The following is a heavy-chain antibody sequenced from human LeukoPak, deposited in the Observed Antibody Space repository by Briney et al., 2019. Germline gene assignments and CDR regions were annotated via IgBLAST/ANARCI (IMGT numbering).Heavy chain of an antibody. V-gene: IGHV3-23*01. D-gene: IGHD1-26*01. CDR3: VTFRGATDHYYYHMDV. CDR1: GFTFKIYA. J-gene: IGHJ6*03. Sequence: GSLKLSWAASGFTFKIYAITLVRQAPGEGLEGDAGISGRGGYIYSADALNGRFTISRDNSKNTVYLEMNSLRVEETAVYYCVTFRGATDHYYYHMDVWGKGTTVTVSS. CDR2: ISGRGGYI.